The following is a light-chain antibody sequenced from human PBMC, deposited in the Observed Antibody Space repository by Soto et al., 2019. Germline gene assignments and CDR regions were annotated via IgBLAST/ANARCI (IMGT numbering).Light chain of an antibody. J-gene: IGLJ2*01. CDR2: GNT. V-gene: IGLV1-40*01. CDR1: SSNIGAGYE. CDR3: QSYESSLSGGI. Sequence: QSVLTQPPSVSGAPGQRVTISCTGSSSNIGAGYEVHWYQQIPGTAPKLLIYGNTNRPSGVPDRFSASKSGTSASLAITGLQAEDEADYYCQSYESSLSGGIFGGGTKLTVL.